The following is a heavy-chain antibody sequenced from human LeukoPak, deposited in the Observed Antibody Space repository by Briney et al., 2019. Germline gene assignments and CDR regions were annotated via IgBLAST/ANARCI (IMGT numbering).Heavy chain of an antibody. CDR1: RFAISSNY. CDR2: ISSGGST. J-gene: IGHJ4*02. Sequence: GGSLRLSCAASRFAISSNYMSWVRQAPGKGLDWVSVISSGGSTYYSDSVKGRFTISRDNSKNTLYLQMNTLRAEDTAVYYCARGLYSSGWYFYYWGQGTLVTVAS. D-gene: IGHD6-19*01. CDR3: ARGLYSSGWYFYY. V-gene: IGHV3-66*01.